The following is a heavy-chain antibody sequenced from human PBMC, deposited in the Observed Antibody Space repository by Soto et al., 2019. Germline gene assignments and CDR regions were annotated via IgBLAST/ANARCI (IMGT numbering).Heavy chain of an antibody. CDR2: ISYDGNNK. D-gene: IGHD4-17*01. CDR3: ANDHLETTVTTPSY. CDR1: GFTFSSYG. Sequence: QVQLVESGGGVVQPGRSLRLSCAASGFTFSSYGMHWVRQAPGKGLEWVAVISYDGNNKYYADSVKGRFTISRDNFKNTLYMQMDSLRAENTAMYSCANDHLETTVTTPSYWGQGTLVTVSS. V-gene: IGHV3-30*18. J-gene: IGHJ4*02.